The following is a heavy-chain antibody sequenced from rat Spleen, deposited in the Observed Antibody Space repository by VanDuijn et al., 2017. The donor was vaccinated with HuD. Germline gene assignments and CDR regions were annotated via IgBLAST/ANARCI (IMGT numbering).Heavy chain of an antibody. CDR1: GFSLTSYG. D-gene: IGHD1-4*01. Sequence: QVQLKESGPGLVQPSRTLSLTCTVSGFSLTSYGVSWVRQPPGKGLEWIAAIWSGGSTYYNSALKSRLSISRDTSKSQVFLKMNSLQTEDIATYYCAREGVRVYDYVLDAWGQGASVTVSS. J-gene: IGHJ4*01. CDR3: AREGVRVYDYVLDA. CDR2: IWSGGST. V-gene: IGHV2-4*01.